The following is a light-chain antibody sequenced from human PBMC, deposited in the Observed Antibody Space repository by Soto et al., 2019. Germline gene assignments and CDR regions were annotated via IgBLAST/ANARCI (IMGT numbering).Light chain of an antibody. J-gene: IGKJ1*01. V-gene: IGKV3-20*01. CDR1: QSVSSGF. Sequence: EIVLTQSPGTLSLSPGERATLSCRASQSVSSGFLAWYQQKPGQAPRPLVYGASNRATGIPDRFSGSGSGTDFTLTISRLEPEDFAVYYCQQYGSSPQTFGQGTKGEIK. CDR3: QQYGSSPQT. CDR2: GAS.